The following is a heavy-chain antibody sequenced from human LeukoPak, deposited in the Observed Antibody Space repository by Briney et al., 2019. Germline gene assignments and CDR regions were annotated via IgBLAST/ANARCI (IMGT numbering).Heavy chain of an antibody. V-gene: IGHV3-23*01. CDR1: GFTFSNYA. Sequence: PGGSLRLSCAASGFTFSNYAMHWVRQAPGKGLEWVSGISGSGAGTYYADSVKGRFTVSRDNSKNTLYLQMNSLRAEDRAIYYCAEEAPHDFGDCWGQGTLVTVSS. CDR3: AEEAPHDFGDC. D-gene: IGHD4-17*01. J-gene: IGHJ4*02. CDR2: ISGSGAGT.